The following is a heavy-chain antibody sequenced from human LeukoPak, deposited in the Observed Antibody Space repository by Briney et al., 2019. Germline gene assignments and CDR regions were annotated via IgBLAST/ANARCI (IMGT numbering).Heavy chain of an antibody. CDR1: GYTFTSYG. J-gene: IGHJ4*02. CDR2: ISAYNGNT. D-gene: IGHD3-10*01. Sequence: GASVKVSCKASGYTFTSYGISWVRQAPGQGLEWMGWISAYNGNTNYAQKLQGRVTMTTDTSTSTAYMELRSLRSDDTAVYYCARVGRLGLLWFGENYYFDYWGQGTLVTVSS. CDR3: ARVGRLGLLWFGENYYFDY. V-gene: IGHV1-18*01.